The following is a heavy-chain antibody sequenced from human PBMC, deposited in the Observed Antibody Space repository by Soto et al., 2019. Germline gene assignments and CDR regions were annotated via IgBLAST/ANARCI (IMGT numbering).Heavy chain of an antibody. CDR2: IIPIFGTA. CDR1: GGTLSSYA. D-gene: IGHD3-22*01. V-gene: IGHV1-69*13. Sequence: GGPVKVSLKGSGGTLSSYAISWVGQAPGQGVEWVGGIIPIFGTANYAQKFQGRVTITADESTTTAYMELSSLRSEDTAVYYCARDLKRYYDSSGYGYYYYGMDVWGQGTTVTVSS. CDR3: ARDLKRYYDSSGYGYYYYGMDV. J-gene: IGHJ6*02.